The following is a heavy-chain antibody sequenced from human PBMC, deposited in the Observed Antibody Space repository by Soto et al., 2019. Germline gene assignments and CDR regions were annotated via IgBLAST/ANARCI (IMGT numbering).Heavy chain of an antibody. Sequence: QVQLQESGPGLVKPSQTLSLTCSVSGGSISSGGYYWRWIRQHPGRGLEWIGYIYYSGSTYYNPSLKSRGTISVDTSKNQFSVKLGSVTAADTAVYYCARESAYSGSRKFDYWGQGTLVTVSS. CDR2: IYYSGST. D-gene: IGHD1-26*01. V-gene: IGHV4-31*03. J-gene: IGHJ4*02. CDR3: ARESAYSGSRKFDY. CDR1: GGSISSGGYY.